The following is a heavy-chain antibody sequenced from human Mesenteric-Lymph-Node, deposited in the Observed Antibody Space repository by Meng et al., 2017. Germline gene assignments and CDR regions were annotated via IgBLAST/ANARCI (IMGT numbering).Heavy chain of an antibody. J-gene: IGHJ6*02. CDR3: ARLRRMYYGMDV. Sequence: ASVKVSCKASGYTFTSYDINWVRQATGQGLEWMGGIIPIFGTANYAQKFQGRVTMTRDTSISTAYMELSRLRSDDTAVYYCARLRRMYYGMDVWGQGTTVTVSS. D-gene: IGHD3-16*01. CDR2: IIPIFGTA. V-gene: IGHV1-2*02. CDR1: GYTFTSYD.